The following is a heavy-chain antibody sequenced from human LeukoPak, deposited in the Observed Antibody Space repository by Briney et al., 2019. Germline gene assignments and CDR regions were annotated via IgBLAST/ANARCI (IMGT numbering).Heavy chain of an antibody. J-gene: IGHJ4*02. CDR3: ARGKYYYGSGSYYHFDY. CDR2: IGTAGDT. V-gene: IGHV3-13*01. Sequence: GGSLRLSCAASGFTFSSYDMHWVRQATGKGLEWVSAIGTAGDTYYPGSVKGRFTISRENAKNSLYLQMNSLRAGDTAVYYCARGKYYYGSGSYYHFDYWGQGTLVTVSS. D-gene: IGHD3-10*01. CDR1: GFTFSSYD.